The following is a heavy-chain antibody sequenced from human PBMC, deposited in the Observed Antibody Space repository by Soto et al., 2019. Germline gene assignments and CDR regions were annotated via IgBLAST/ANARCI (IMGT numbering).Heavy chain of an antibody. CDR3: ARVPVGATAFDI. CDR1: GYTFTGYY. V-gene: IGHV1-2*02. D-gene: IGHD1-26*01. J-gene: IGHJ3*02. Sequence: ASVKVSCKASGYTFTGYYMHWVRQAPGRGLEWMGWINPNSGGTNYAQKFQGRVTMTRDTSISTAYMEMSRLRSDDTAVYYCARVPVGATAFDIWGQGTMVTFSS. CDR2: INPNSGGT.